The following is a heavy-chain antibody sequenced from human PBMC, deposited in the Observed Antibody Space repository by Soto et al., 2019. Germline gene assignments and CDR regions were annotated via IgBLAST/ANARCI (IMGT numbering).Heavy chain of an antibody. J-gene: IGHJ4*02. Sequence: HPGGSLRLSCAASGFTFSTYAMSWVRQAPGKGLDWVSAIGASGAGTYYAGSVKGRFTISRDNSKNTLHLQMNNLRAEDTAIYYCALRKTGSFFDYWGQGTLVTVSS. CDR3: ALRKTGSFFDY. CDR2: IGASGAGT. CDR1: GFTFSTYA. V-gene: IGHV3-23*01. D-gene: IGHD1-26*01.